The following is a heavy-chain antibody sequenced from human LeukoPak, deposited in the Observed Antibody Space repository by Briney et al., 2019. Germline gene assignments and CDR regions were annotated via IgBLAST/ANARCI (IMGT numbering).Heavy chain of an antibody. D-gene: IGHD6-13*01. V-gene: IGHV3-9*01. CDR3: AKPPTPYSSSWYYFDH. CDR1: GFTFDDYA. J-gene: IGHJ4*02. CDR2: IGWNSGSI. Sequence: GRSLRLSCAASGFTFDDYAMHWVRQAPGKGLEWVSGIGWNSGSIGYADSVKGRFTISRDSAKNSLYLQMNSLRAEDTALYYCAKPPTPYSSSWYYFDHWGQGTLVTVSS.